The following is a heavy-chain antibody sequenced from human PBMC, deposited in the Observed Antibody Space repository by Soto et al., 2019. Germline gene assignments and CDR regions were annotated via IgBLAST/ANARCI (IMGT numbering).Heavy chain of an antibody. CDR3: ARDSSSDPSY. CDR2: IYYSGST. J-gene: IGHJ4*02. Sequence: SETLSLTCTVSGGSIRSDSFYWSWIRQHPGKGLEWIGYIYYSGSTYYNPSLKSRVTISVDTSKNQFSLKLSSVTAADTAVYYCARDSSSDPSYWGQGTLVTVSS. V-gene: IGHV4-31*03. D-gene: IGHD6-6*01. CDR1: GGSIRSDSFY.